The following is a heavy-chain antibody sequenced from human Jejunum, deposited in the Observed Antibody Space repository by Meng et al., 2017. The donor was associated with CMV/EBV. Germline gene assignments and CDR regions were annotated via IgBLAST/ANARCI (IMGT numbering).Heavy chain of an antibody. J-gene: IGHJ4*02. CDR1: GGAVRSGSYY. Sequence: SGGAVRSGSYYWSWIRQPPGKGLEWIGYIYYSGSTNYNPSLKSRVTISVDTSKNQFSLKLSSVTAADTAVYYCARDDLSGYDSGGDYWGQGTLVTVSS. CDR2: IYYSGST. D-gene: IGHD5-12*01. V-gene: IGHV4-61*01. CDR3: ARDDLSGYDSGGDY.